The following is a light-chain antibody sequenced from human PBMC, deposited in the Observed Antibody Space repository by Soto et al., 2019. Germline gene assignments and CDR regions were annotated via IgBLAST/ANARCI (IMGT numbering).Light chain of an antibody. CDR1: QSISSY. Sequence: EIVLTQSPATLSLSPGERATLSCRASQSISSYLAWYQQKPGQAPRLLFYDASIRAAGIPDRFSGSGSGTDFTLTISRLEPEDFAVYYCQQYGSSPTFGQGTKVEIK. J-gene: IGKJ1*01. V-gene: IGKV3-20*01. CDR3: QQYGSSPT. CDR2: DAS.